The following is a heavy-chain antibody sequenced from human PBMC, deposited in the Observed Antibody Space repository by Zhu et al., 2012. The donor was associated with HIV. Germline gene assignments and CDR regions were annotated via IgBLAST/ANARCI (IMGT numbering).Heavy chain of an antibody. Sequence: EVQLVESGGVVVQPGGSLRLSCAASGFTFDDYAMHWVRQAPGKGLEWVSLISWDGGSTYYADSVRGRFTISRDNSKNSLYLQMNSLRAEDTALYYCAKDITRGYSGYDSWDAFDIWAKGQWSPSLQ. V-gene: IGHV3-43D*04. CDR2: ISWDGGST. CDR1: GFTFDDYA. D-gene: IGHD5-12*01. CDR3: AKDITRGYSGYDSWDAFDI. J-gene: IGHJ3*02.